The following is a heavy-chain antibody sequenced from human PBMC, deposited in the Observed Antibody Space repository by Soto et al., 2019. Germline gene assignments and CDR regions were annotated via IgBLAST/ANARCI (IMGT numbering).Heavy chain of an antibody. CDR1: GGSITSSSYS. CDR3: ARLGGHCSSSSCFGFYVMDV. J-gene: IGHJ6*02. V-gene: IGHV4-39*01. Sequence: QLQLQESGPGLVKPSETLSLTCAVSGGSITSSSYSWGWVRQPPGKGLEWIATFYDSENTHYNPSLESRVTISVDTSKNQFSLKLSSVTAADTAVYYCARLGGHCSSSSCFGFYVMDVWGQGTTVTVSS. CDR2: FYDSENT. D-gene: IGHD2-2*01.